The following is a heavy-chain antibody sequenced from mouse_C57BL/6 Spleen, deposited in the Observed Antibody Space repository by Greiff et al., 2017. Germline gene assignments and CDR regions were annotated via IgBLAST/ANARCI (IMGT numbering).Heavy chain of an antibody. CDR2: ISDGGSYT. D-gene: IGHD1-1*01. CDR3: ARDHGRGHFDY. V-gene: IGHV5-4*01. CDR1: GFTFSSYA. Sequence: DVMLVESGGGLVKPGGSLKLSCAASGFTFSSYAMSWVRQTPEKRLEWVATISDGGSYTYYPDNVKGRFTISRDNAKNNLYLQMSHLKSEDTAMYYCARDHGRGHFDYWGQGTTLTVSS. J-gene: IGHJ2*01.